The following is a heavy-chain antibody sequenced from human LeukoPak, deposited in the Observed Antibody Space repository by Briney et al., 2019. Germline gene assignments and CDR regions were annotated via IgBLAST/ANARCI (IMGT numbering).Heavy chain of an antibody. CDR1: GGSISSYY. CDR2: IYYSGST. D-gene: IGHD6-13*01. V-gene: IGHV4-59*01. CDR3: ARDRGSSWPFDY. J-gene: IGHJ4*02. Sequence: ASETLSLTCTVSGGSISSYYWSWIRQPPGKGLEWTGYIYYSGSTNYNPSLKSRVTISVDTSKNQFSLKLSSVTAADTVVYYCARDRGSSWPFDYWGQGTLVTVSS.